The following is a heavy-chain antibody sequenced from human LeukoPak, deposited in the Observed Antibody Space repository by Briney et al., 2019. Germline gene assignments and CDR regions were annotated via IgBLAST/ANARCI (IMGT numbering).Heavy chain of an antibody. CDR1: GFTFSSYA. J-gene: IGHJ6*02. Sequence: PGGSLRLSCAASGFTFSSYAMSWVRQAPGKGLEWVANIKQDGSEKYYVDSVKGRFTISRDNAKNSLYLQMNSLRAEDTAVYYCARAKPMLDVWSQGTTVTVSS. CDR2: IKQDGSEK. D-gene: IGHD1-14*01. V-gene: IGHV3-7*01. CDR3: ARAKPMLDV.